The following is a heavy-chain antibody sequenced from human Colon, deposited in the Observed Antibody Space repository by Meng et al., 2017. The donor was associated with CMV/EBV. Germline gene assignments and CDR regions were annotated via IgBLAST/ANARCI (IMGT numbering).Heavy chain of an antibody. Sequence: VSGDSISSGGYYWSWIRQPPGKGLEWIGYISYSGTTYYTPSLKSRITISIDTSKNEFSLKLSAVTAADTAVFYCARVPLTGYNWFDPWGQGTLVTVSS. J-gene: IGHJ5*02. CDR2: ISYSGTT. CDR1: GDSISSGGYY. D-gene: IGHD3-9*01. CDR3: ARVPLTGYNWFDP. V-gene: IGHV4-30-4*01.